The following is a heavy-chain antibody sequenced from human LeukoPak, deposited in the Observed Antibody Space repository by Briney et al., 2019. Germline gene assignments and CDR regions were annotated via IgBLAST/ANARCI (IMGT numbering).Heavy chain of an antibody. CDR2: IYHRGST. CDR3: ARGAEYYAIWRGYAGYSDY. Sequence: TSSETLSLTCTVSGYSISNGYYWGWIRQPPGKGLEWVGSIYHRGSTYYNPSLTSRVTISLDRSKKKFSLKLTSVTAADTAVYFCARGAEYYAIWRGYAGYSDYWGQGISVTVSS. J-gene: IGHJ4*02. D-gene: IGHD3-3*01. V-gene: IGHV4-38-2*02. CDR1: GYSISNGYY.